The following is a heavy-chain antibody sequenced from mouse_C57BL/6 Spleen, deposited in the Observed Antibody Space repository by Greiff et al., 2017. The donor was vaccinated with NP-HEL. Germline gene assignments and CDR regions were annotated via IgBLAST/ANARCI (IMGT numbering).Heavy chain of an antibody. CDR2: IYPGDGDT. CDR1: GYAFSSSW. J-gene: IGHJ4*01. CDR3: ATVVAPRYAMDY. V-gene: IGHV1-82*01. Sequence: QVHVKQSGPELVKPGASVKISCKASGYAFSSSWMNWVKQRPGKGLEWIGRIYPGDGDTNYNGKFKGKATLTADKSSSTAYMQLSSLTSEDSAVYFCATVVAPRYAMDYWGQGTSVTVSS. D-gene: IGHD1-1*01.